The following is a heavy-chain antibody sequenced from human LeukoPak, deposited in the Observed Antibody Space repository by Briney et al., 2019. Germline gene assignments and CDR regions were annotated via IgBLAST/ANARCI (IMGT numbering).Heavy chain of an antibody. D-gene: IGHD5-18*01. CDR2: VDPNSDNI. CDR3: ARSAYNYGYVYFDH. V-gene: IGHV1-2*02. CDR1: GYTFTGCF. Sequence: GASVKVSCKASGYTFTGCFIHYVRQAPGQGLEWMGWVDPNSDNIRYSETFKDRGTMTRDTSTNTAYMELSWLRSDDTAVYYYARSAYNYGYVYFDHWGQGTLVIVSS. J-gene: IGHJ4*02.